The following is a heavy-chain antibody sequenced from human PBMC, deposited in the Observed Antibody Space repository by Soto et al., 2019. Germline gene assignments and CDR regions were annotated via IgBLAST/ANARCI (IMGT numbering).Heavy chain of an antibody. Sequence: QVQLQESGPGLVKPSETLSLTCTVSGGSVSSGSYYWSWIRQPPGKGLEWIGYIYYSGSTNYNPSPTSRVTISVDTSKNQFSLKLSSVTAADTAVYYCARDTTAAGIGGMDVWGQGTTVTVSS. J-gene: IGHJ6*02. CDR2: IYYSGST. CDR3: ARDTTAAGIGGMDV. V-gene: IGHV4-61*01. CDR1: GGSVSSGSYY. D-gene: IGHD6-13*01.